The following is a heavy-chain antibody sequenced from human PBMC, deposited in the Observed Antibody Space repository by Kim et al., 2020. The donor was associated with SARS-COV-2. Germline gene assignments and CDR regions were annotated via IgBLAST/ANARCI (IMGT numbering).Heavy chain of an antibody. J-gene: IGHJ3*02. CDR1: GGSISIYY. CDR2: IYYSGST. Sequence: SETLSLTCTVSGGSISIYYWSWIRQPPGKGLEWIANIYYSGSTNYNPSLKSRVTISVDTSKNQFSLKLSSVTPADTAVYYCARQYSSGWFDAFDIWGQGTMVTVSS. V-gene: IGHV4-59*01. CDR3: ARQYSSGWFDAFDI. D-gene: IGHD6-19*01.